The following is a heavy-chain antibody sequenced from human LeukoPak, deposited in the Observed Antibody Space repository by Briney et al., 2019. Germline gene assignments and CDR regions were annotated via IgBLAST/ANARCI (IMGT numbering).Heavy chain of an antibody. CDR3: AREIVVVPAAIWFDP. CDR2: IYTSGST. Sequence: SETLSLTCTVSGGSISSGSYYWSWIRQPAGKGLEWIGRIYTSGSTNYNPSLKSRVTISVDTSKIQFSLKLSSVTAADTAVYYCAREIVVVPAAIWFDPWGRGTLVTVSS. V-gene: IGHV4-61*02. CDR1: GGSISSGSYY. J-gene: IGHJ5*02. D-gene: IGHD2-2*01.